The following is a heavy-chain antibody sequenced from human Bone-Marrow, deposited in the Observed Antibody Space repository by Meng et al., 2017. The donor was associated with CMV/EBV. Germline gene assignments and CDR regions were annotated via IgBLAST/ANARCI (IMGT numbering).Heavy chain of an antibody. CDR2: INPNSGGT. D-gene: IGHD2-8*01. V-gene: IGHV1-2*02. CDR3: ARGNGVRGNWFDP. CDR1: GYTFSGNY. J-gene: IGHJ5*02. Sequence: ASVKVSCKASGYTFSGNYVHWLRQAPAQGLEWMGWINPNSGGTNYVQKFQGRVTMTWDTSISTAYMELSSLRSDDTAVYYCARGNGVRGNWFDPWGQGTLVTVSS.